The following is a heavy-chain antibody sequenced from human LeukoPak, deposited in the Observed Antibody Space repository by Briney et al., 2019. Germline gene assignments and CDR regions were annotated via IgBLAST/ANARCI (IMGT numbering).Heavy chain of an antibody. D-gene: IGHD5-12*01. CDR3: ASISLYRGYAGS. CDR2: IWYDGSNK. CDR1: GDSVSTTNYY. V-gene: IGHV3-33*08. J-gene: IGHJ4*02. Sequence: LSLTCTASGDSVSTTNYYWGWIRRPPGKGLEWVAVIWYDGSNKYYADSVKGRFTISRDNSKNTLYLQMNSLRAEDTAVYYCASISLYRGYAGSWGQGTLVTVSS.